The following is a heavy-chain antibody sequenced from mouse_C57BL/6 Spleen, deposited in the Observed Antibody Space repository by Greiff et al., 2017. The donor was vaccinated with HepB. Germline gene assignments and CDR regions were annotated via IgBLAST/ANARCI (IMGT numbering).Heavy chain of an antibody. CDR2: IYPGSGNT. Sequence: VQLQQSGPELVKPGASVKISCKASGYSFTSYYIHWVKQRPGQGLEWIGWIYPGSGNTKYNEKFKGKATLTADTSSSTAYMQLSSLTSEDSAVYYCARGGDLGYFDYWGQGTTLTVSS. CDR1: GYSFTSYY. D-gene: IGHD3-3*01. CDR3: ARGGDLGYFDY. V-gene: IGHV1-66*01. J-gene: IGHJ2*01.